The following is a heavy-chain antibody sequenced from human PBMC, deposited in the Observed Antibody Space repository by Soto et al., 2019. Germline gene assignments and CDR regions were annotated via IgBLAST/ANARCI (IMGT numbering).Heavy chain of an antibody. D-gene: IGHD3-9*01. J-gene: IGHJ4*02. CDR1: GFTFSSYS. Sequence: EVQLVESGGGLVKSGGSLRLSCAASGFTFSSYSMNWVRQAPGKGLEWVSSISSSSSYIYYADSVKGRFTISRDNAKNSLYLQMNSLRAEDTAVYYCARDGTHYDILTGYYLPGGNFDYWGQGTLVTVSS. V-gene: IGHV3-21*01. CDR3: ARDGTHYDILTGYYLPGGNFDY. CDR2: ISSSSSYI.